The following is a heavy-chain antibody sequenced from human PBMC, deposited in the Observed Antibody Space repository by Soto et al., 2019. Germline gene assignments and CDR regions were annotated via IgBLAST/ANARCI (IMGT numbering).Heavy chain of an antibody. CDR3: ARGYCSGPGSQRYYGMDV. J-gene: IGHJ6*02. V-gene: IGHV1-8*01. CDR2: MNPNSGNT. D-gene: IGHD2-15*01. Sequence: GASVKVSCKASGYTFTSYDINWVRQATGQGLEWMGWMNPNSGNTGYAQKFQGRVTMTRNTSISTAYMELSSLRSEDTAVYYCARGYCSGPGSQRYYGMDVWGQGTTVTVSS. CDR1: GYTFTSYD.